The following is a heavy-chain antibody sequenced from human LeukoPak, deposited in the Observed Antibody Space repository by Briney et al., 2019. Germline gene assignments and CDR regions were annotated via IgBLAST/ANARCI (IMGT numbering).Heavy chain of an antibody. CDR1: GFPFSDTW. J-gene: IGHJ4*02. CDR2: IYSGGST. D-gene: IGHD6-25*01. Sequence: GGSLRLSCAASGFPFSDTWMSWVRQAPGKGLEWVSVIYSGGSTYYADSVKGRFTISRDNSKNTLYLQMNSLRAEDTAVYYCARAGKRAADYWGQGTLVTVSS. CDR3: ARAGKRAADY. V-gene: IGHV3-66*01.